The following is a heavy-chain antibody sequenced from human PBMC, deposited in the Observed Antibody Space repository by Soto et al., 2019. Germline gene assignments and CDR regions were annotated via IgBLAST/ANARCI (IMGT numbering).Heavy chain of an antibody. D-gene: IGHD3-3*01. CDR3: ARQGRGRFSWYFDL. CDR2: IKQEGSET. CDR1: EFIFSTYW. J-gene: IGHJ2*01. V-gene: IGHV3-7*01. Sequence: EVQLVESGGGLVQPGGSLRLSCAASEFIFSTYWMSWVRQAPGKGLEWVATIKQEGSETYYVDSVEGRFTISRDNAKNSLQLQMNSLRVKDTAVYYCARQGRGRFSWYFDLWGRGTLVTVSS.